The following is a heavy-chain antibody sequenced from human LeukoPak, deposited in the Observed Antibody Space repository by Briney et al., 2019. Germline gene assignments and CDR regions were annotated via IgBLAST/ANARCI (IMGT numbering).Heavy chain of an antibody. CDR2: INPDSGHA. J-gene: IGHJ6*02. CDR3: ARVDYDILTGPGSHYGMDV. D-gene: IGHD3-9*01. V-gene: IGHV1-18*01. CDR1: GYTSDFMKYG. Sequence: ASVKVSCKTSGYTSDFMKYGVAWVRQAPGQGLEWMGWINPDSGHANYAQKFQGRVTMTTHTSTTTAYMELRSLRSEDTAVYYCARVDYDILTGPGSHYGMDVWGQGTTVTVSS.